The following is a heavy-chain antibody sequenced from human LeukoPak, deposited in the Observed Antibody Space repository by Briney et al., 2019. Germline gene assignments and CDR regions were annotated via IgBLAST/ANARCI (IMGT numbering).Heavy chain of an antibody. V-gene: IGHV4-31*03. J-gene: IGHJ5*02. CDR1: GGSISSGDYY. D-gene: IGHD2-2*01. Sequence: SETLSLTCIVSGGSISSGDYYWSWIRQHPGKGLEWIGYIYYSGSTNYNPSLKSRVTISVDTSKNQFSLKLSSVTAADTAVYYCARESTDNWFDRWGQGTMVTVSS. CDR3: ARESTDNWFDR. CDR2: IYYSGST.